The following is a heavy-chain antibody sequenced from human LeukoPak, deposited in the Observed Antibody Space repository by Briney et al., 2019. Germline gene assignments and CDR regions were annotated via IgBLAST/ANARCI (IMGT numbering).Heavy chain of an antibody. D-gene: IGHD4-23*01. J-gene: IGHJ6*02. CDR2: ISSSSSYI. CDR3: ARELVMTTVVIWHYGMDV. V-gene: IGHV3-21*01. CDR1: GFTFSSYS. Sequence: PGGSLRLSCAASGFTFSSYSMNWVRQAPGKGLEWVSSISSSSSYIYYADSVRGRFTISRDNAKNSLYLQMNSLRAEDTAVYYCARELVMTTVVIWHYGMDVWGQGTTVTVSS.